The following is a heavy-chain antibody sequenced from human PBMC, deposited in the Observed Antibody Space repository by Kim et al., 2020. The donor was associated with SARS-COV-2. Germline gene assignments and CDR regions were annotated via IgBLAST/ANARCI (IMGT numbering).Heavy chain of an antibody. D-gene: IGHD5-18*01. V-gene: IGHV1-69*04. CDR3: ARDRQARYSYGYYFDY. J-gene: IGHJ4*02. Sequence: FQGRVTITADKSTSTAYMELSSLRSEDTAVYYCARDRQARYSYGYYFDYWGQGTLVTVSS.